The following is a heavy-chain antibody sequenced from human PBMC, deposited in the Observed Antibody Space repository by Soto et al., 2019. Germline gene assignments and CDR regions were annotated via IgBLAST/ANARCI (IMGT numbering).Heavy chain of an antibody. J-gene: IGHJ4*02. CDR2: IYYSGST. Sequence: PSETLSLTCTVSGGSISSGGDYWSWIRQHPGKGLEWIGDIYYSGSTYYNPSLKSRVTISVDKSKNQFSLKLSSVTAADTAVYYCAREDGSSWYYDYWGQGTLVTVSS. V-gene: IGHV4-31*03. CDR3: AREDGSSWYYDY. D-gene: IGHD6-13*01. CDR1: GGSISSGGDY.